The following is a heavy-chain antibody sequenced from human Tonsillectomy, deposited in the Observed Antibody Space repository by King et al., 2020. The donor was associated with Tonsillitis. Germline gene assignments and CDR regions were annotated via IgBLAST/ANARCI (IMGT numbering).Heavy chain of an antibody. D-gene: IGHD4-17*01. Sequence: VQLQESGPGLVKPSQTLSLTCTVSGGSISSGDYHWSCIRQPPGEGLGWSGYIYYSGNTYYNPSLKSRLTISGDTSTNQFSLNLNPVTAADTAVYYCARAHYGDYSIDYWGQGTLVTVSS. CDR3: ARAHYGDYSIDY. J-gene: IGHJ4*02. V-gene: IGHV4-30-4*01. CDR2: IYYSGNT. CDR1: GGSISSGDYH.